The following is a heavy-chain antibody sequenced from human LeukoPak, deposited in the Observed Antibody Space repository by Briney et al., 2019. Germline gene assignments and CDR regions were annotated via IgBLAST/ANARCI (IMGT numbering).Heavy chain of an antibody. CDR3: ARVDSSDAYYFDY. Sequence: PSQTLSLTCAVSGGSISSGGYYWSWIRQPPGKGLEWIGYIYHSGSTYYNPSLKSRVTISVDRSKNQFSLKLSSVTAADTAVYYCARVDSSDAYYFDYWGQGTLVTVSS. J-gene: IGHJ4*02. CDR1: GGSISSGGYY. D-gene: IGHD3-22*01. CDR2: IYHSGST. V-gene: IGHV4-30-2*01.